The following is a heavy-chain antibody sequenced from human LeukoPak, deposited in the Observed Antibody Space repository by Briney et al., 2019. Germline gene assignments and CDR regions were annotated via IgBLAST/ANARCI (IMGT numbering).Heavy chain of an antibody. CDR2: IHPNSGGT. J-gene: IGHJ5*02. Sequence: ASVKVSCKASGYTFTGYYMHWVRQAPGQGLEWMGWIHPNSGGTNYAQKFQGRVTMTRDTSISTAYMELSRLRSDDTAVYYCAKTRDIVVVPAANGAFDPWGQGTLVTVSS. D-gene: IGHD2-2*01. V-gene: IGHV1-2*02. CDR3: AKTRDIVVVPAANGAFDP. CDR1: GYTFTGYY.